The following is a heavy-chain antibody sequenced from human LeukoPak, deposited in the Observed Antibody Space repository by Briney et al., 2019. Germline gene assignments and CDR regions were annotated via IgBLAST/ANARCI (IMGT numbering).Heavy chain of an antibody. CDR2: INPHNGGT. CDR1: GITVTDYF. V-gene: IGHV1-2*02. Sequence: GASVKVSSKASGITVTDYFIHWVRQAPGQGLEWMGWINPHNGGTNYAQKFRGRVTMTRDTSINTVYMELTRLTSDDTAIYYCAGHSSSSDGWFDPWGQGTLVTVSS. D-gene: IGHD6-6*01. CDR3: AGHSSSSDGWFDP. J-gene: IGHJ5*02.